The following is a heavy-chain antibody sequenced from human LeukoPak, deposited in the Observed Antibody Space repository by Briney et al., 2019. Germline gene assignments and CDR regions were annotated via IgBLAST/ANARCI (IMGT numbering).Heavy chain of an antibody. CDR3: ARVATTGGYGAGHFDF. J-gene: IGHJ4*02. CDR2: IYYSGRT. V-gene: IGHV4-59*01. Sequence: SSETLSLTCTVSGGSISSYYWSWIRQPPGKGLEWIGYIYYSGRTDYNPSLESRVTMSVDTSKHQFSLKLPSVTAADTAVYYCARVATTGGYGAGHFDFWGQGILVIVSS. D-gene: IGHD5-12*01. CDR1: GGSISSYY.